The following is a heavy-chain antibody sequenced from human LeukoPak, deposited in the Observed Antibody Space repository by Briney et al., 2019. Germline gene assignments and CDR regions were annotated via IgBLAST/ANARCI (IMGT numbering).Heavy chain of an antibody. Sequence: ASVKVSCKASGYTFTSYYMHWVRQAPGQGLEWMGWINPNSGGTNYAQKFQGRVTMTRDTSISTAYMELSRLRSDDTAVYYCARDSLLIAAADAFDYWGQGTLVTVSS. J-gene: IGHJ4*02. V-gene: IGHV1-2*02. CDR2: INPNSGGT. D-gene: IGHD6-13*01. CDR1: GYTFTSYY. CDR3: ARDSLLIAAADAFDY.